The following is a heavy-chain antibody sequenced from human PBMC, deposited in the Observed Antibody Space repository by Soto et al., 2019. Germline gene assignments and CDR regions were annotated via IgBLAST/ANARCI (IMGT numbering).Heavy chain of an antibody. CDR2: ISGSGGST. D-gene: IGHD1-26*01. V-gene: IGHV3-23*01. CDR1: GFTFSSYA. CDR3: AEALRGADLDYYYYYGMDV. J-gene: IGHJ6*02. Sequence: EVQLLESGGGLVQPGGSLRLSCAASGFTFSSYAMSWVRQAPGKGLEWVSAISGSGGSTYYADSVKGRFTISRDNSKNTVYLQMNSLRAEDTAVYYCAEALRGADLDYYYYYGMDVWGQGTTVTVSS.